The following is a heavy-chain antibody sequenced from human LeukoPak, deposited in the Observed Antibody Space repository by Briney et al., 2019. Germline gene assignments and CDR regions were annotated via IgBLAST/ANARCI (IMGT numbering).Heavy chain of an antibody. Sequence: GGSLRLSCAASGFTFSSYWMHWVRQAPGKGLVWVSRINSDGSSTSYADSVKSRFTISRDNAKNTLYLQMNSLRAEDTAVYYCARDPAYYYYGMDVWGQGTTVTVSS. CDR3: ARDPAYYYYGMDV. J-gene: IGHJ6*02. CDR2: INSDGSST. CDR1: GFTFSSYW. V-gene: IGHV3-74*01.